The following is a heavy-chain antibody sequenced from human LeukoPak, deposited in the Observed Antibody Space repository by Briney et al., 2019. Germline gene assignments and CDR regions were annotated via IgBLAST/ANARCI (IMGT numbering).Heavy chain of an antibody. V-gene: IGHV3-21*01. D-gene: IGHD4-17*01. J-gene: IGHJ6*03. CDR3: ARGDYGDPIYYYYYMDV. CDR2: ISSSSSYI. Sequence: PGGSLRLSCAASGFTFSSYSMNWVRQAPGKGLEWVSSISSSSSYIYYADSVKGRFTISRDNAKNSLYLQMNSLRAEDTAVYYCARGDYGDPIYYYYYMDVWGKGTTVTVSS. CDR1: GFTFSSYS.